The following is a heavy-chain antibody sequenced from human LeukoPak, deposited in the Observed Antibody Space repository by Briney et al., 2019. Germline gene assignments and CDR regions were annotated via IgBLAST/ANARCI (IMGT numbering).Heavy chain of an antibody. CDR1: GFTFSSYS. Sequence: GGSLRLSCAASGFTFSSYSMNWVRQAPGKGLEWVSSISSSSSYIYCADSVKGRFTISRDNAKNSLYLQMNSLRAEDTAVYYCARAQSYYYDRNPDYWGQGTLVTVSS. CDR2: ISSSSSYI. CDR3: ARAQSYYYDRNPDY. J-gene: IGHJ4*02. D-gene: IGHD3-22*01. V-gene: IGHV3-21*01.